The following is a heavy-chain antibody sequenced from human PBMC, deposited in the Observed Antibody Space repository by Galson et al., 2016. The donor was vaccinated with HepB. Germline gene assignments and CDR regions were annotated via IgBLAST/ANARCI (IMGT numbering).Heavy chain of an antibody. V-gene: IGHV1-8*01. D-gene: IGHD6-13*01. J-gene: IGHJ3*02. CDR1: GYTFTSYE. CDR3: AKDGAYSSTWNTRVIHAFHI. Sequence: SVKVSCKASGYTFTSYEVNWVRQAPGQGLEWVGWMNPNSGHTGHAQNFQGRVTLTRNTSTSTAYMELSTLRSDDTAVYYCAKDGAYSSTWNTRVIHAFHIWGQGTVVTVSS. CDR2: MNPNSGHT.